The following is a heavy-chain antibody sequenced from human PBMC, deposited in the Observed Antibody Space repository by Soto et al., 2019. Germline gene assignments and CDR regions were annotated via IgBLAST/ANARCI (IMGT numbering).Heavy chain of an antibody. J-gene: IGHJ5*02. CDR2: ISAYNGNT. D-gene: IGHD3-3*01. CDR1: GYTFTSYG. Sequence: ASVKVSCKASGYTFTSYGISWVRQAPGQGLEWMGWISAYNGNTNYAQKLQGRVTMTTDTSTSTAYMELRSLRSDDTAVYYCARDRSITIFGVVSHNWFDPWGQGTLVTISS. V-gene: IGHV1-18*04. CDR3: ARDRSITIFGVVSHNWFDP.